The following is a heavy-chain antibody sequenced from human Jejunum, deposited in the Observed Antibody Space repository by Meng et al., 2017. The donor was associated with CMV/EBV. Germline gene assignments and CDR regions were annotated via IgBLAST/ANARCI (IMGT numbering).Heavy chain of an antibody. V-gene: IGHV3-7*01. Sequence: VRHVPGKGLKWVAKIKRDGSGKNYVDSVKGRFTISRDNAKSSMYLQMNSLRAEDTAVYYCARGSYDFWGGYHNFWNSYLPLAMDVWGQGTTVTVSS. J-gene: IGHJ6*02. CDR3: ARGSYDFWGGYHNFWNSYLPLAMDV. D-gene: IGHD3-3*01. CDR2: IKRDGSGK.